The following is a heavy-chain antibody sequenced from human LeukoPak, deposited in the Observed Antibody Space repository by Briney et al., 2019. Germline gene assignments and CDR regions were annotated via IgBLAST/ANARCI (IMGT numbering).Heavy chain of an antibody. CDR1: GGSFSGNY. CDR3: ARVVLPPGGAFDI. V-gene: IGHV4-34*01. CDR2: IHHSGST. Sequence: PSETLSLTCAVYGGSFSGNYWSWIRQPPGRGLEWLGEIHHSGSTIYNLSLKSRVTVSVDTSKNQFSLKLSSVTAADTAVYYCARVVLPPGGAFDIWGQGTMVTVSS. D-gene: IGHD2/OR15-2a*01. J-gene: IGHJ3*02.